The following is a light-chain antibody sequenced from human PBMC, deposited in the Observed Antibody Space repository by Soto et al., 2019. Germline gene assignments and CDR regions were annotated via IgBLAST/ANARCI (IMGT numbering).Light chain of an antibody. CDR3: PQYDSSPQT. CDR1: QSVGNDY. CDR2: GAS. J-gene: IGKJ1*01. Sequence: EIVLTQSPGTLSLSPGKRATLSCRASQSVGNDYIAWYQQKPGQAPRLLIYGASSRATGIPDRFSGSGSGTDFTLTISRLEPEDFAVYYCPQYDSSPQTFGQGTKVEI. V-gene: IGKV3-20*01.